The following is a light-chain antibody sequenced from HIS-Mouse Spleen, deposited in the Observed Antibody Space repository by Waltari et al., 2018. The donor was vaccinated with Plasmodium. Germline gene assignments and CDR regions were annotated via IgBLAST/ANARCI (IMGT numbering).Light chain of an antibody. CDR1: NIGSKN. J-gene: IGLJ2*01. CDR2: RDS. Sequence: SYELTQPLSVSVALGQTARITCGGNNIGSKNVHWYQQKPGQAPVLVIYRDSNRPSGSPGRFSGSNSGNTATLTISRAQAGDEADYYCQGWDSSTVVFGGGTKLTVL. V-gene: IGLV3-9*01. CDR3: QGWDSSTVV.